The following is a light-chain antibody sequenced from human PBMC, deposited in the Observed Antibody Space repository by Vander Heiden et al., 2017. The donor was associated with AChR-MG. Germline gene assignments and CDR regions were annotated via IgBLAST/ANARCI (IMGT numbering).Light chain of an antibody. J-gene: IGKJ1*01. CDR1: QSVLYSSNNKDY. Sequence: DIVMTQSAAPLAVSLGERATINCKCSQSVLYSSNNKDYLAGYQQKPGQPPKLLIYWASTRESGVPDRFSGSGSGTDFTLTISSLQAEDVAVYYCQQYYSTPWTFGQGTKVEIK. V-gene: IGKV4-1*01. CDR3: QQYYSTPWT. CDR2: WAS.